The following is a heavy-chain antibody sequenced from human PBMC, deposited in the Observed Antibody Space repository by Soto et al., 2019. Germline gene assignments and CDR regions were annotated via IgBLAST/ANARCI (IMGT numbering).Heavy chain of an antibody. CDR1: GFTFSSYW. D-gene: IGHD3-22*01. Sequence: GSLRLSCAASGFTFSSYWMSWVRQAPGKGLEWVANIKEDGSEKYYVDSVKGRFTISRDNGKNSLHLQMNSLRAEDTAVYYCARGDYYDGSGSFADAFDIWGPGTMVTVSS. J-gene: IGHJ3*02. CDR2: IKEDGSEK. CDR3: ARGDYYDGSGSFADAFDI. V-gene: IGHV3-7*05.